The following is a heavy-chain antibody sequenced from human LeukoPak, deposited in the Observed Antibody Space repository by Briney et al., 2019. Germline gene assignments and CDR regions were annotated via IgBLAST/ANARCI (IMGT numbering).Heavy chain of an antibody. J-gene: IGHJ6*02. D-gene: IGHD3-3*01. CDR3: ARDGGETYYDFWSGYSDYYGMDV. CDR1: GFTFSSYA. V-gene: IGHV3-30-3*01. Sequence: GRSLRLSCAASGFTFSSYAMHWVRQAPGKGLEWVAVISYDGSNKYYADSVKGRFTISRDNSKNTLYLQMNSLRAEDTAVYYCARDGGETYYDFWSGYSDYYGMDVWGQGTTVTVSS. CDR2: ISYDGSNK.